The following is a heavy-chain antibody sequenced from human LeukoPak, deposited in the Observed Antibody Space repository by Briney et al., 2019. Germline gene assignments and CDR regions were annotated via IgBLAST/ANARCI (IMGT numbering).Heavy chain of an antibody. CDR3: ARRAYCSSTSCYWNDY. CDR1: GGSISSSSYY. J-gene: IGHJ4*02. V-gene: IGHV4-39*01. CDR2: IYYSGST. D-gene: IGHD2-2*01. Sequence: SETLSLTCTVSGGSISSSSYYWGWIRQPPGKGLEWNGRIYYSGSTYYNPSLKSRVPISVDTSKNQFSLKLSSVTAADTAVYYCARRAYCSSTSCYWNDYWGQGTLVTVSS.